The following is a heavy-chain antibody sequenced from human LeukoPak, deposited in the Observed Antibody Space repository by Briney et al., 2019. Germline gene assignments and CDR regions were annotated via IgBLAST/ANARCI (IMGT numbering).Heavy chain of an antibody. J-gene: IGHJ6*02. V-gene: IGHV4-59*01. D-gene: IGHD3-10*01. Sequence: SETLSLTCTVSGGSISSYYWSWIRQPPGKGLEWIGYIYYSGSTNYNPSLKSRVTISVDTSKNQFSLKLSSVTAADTAVYYCASLASPGYYYYGMDVWGQGTTVTVSS. CDR2: IYYSGST. CDR3: ASLASPGYYYYGMDV. CDR1: GGSISSYY.